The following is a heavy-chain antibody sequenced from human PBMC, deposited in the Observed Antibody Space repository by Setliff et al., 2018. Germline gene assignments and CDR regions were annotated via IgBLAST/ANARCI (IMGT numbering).Heavy chain of an antibody. CDR1: GESFSNNY. CDR2: VSFFGSA. CDR3: ARDPGVHSGTWCLDS. J-gene: IGHJ4*02. D-gene: IGHD2-8*01. V-gene: IGHV4-39*07. Sequence: SETLSLTCSVSGESFSNNYWSWIRQSPGKGLEWIGSVSFFGSAYYNPSLQSRGAISLDTSRNQFSLELSSVTAADTAVYYCARDPGVHSGTWCLDSWGQGTQVTVSS.